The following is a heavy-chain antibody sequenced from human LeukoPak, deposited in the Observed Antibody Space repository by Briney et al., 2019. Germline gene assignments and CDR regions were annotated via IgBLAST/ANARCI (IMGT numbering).Heavy chain of an antibody. J-gene: IGHJ4*02. CDR1: GFTFSSYG. CDR2: IRYDGSNK. D-gene: IGHD2-15*01. CDR3: AKDIGVGYCNGCLFDY. Sequence: PGGSLRLSCAASGFTFSSYGMHWVRQAPGKGLEWVAFIRYDGSNKYYADSLKGRFTISRDNAKNSLYLQMNSLRAEDTALYYCAKDIGVGYCNGCLFDYWGQGTLVTVSS. V-gene: IGHV3-30*02.